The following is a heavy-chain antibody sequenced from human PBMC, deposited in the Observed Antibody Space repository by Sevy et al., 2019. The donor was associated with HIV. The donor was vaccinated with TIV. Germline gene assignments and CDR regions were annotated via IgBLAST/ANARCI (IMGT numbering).Heavy chain of an antibody. CDR1: GFTVSGVH. D-gene: IGHD6-13*01. V-gene: IGHV3-53*01. CDR2: IYDGGST. CDR3: ARWYFKMDV. J-gene: IGHJ6*02. Sequence: GGSLRLSCSASGFTVSGVHMTWVRQASGKGLEWVSVIYDGGSTYYADSVKGRFIISRDNSKITLYLQMNSLRVEDTAVYYCARWYFKMDVWGQGTTVTVSS.